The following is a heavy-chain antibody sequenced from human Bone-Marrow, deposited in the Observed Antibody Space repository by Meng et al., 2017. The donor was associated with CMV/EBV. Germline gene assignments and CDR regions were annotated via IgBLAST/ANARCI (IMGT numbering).Heavy chain of an antibody. CDR1: GGSISSSNW. V-gene: IGHV4-4*02. Sequence: SETLSLTCAVSGGSISSSNWWSWVRQPPGKGLEWIGEIYHSGSTNYNPSLKSRVTISVDKSKNQFSLKLSSVTAADTAVYYCARGKRDSSWASPAYYYYYYGMDVWGQGTTVTVSS. CDR3: ARGKRDSSWASPAYYYYYYGMDV. D-gene: IGHD6-13*01. J-gene: IGHJ6*02. CDR2: IYHSGST.